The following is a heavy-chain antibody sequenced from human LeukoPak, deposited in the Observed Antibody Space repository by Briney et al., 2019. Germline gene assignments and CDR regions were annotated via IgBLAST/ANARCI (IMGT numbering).Heavy chain of an antibody. V-gene: IGHV3-30*02. CDR3: AKQPFRRGDYLSAFDI. CDR2: IRYDGSNK. CDR1: GFTFGSYG. Sequence: GGSLRLSCAASGFTFGSYGMHWVRQAPGKGLEWVAFIRYDGSNKYYADSVKGRFTISRDNSKNTLYLQMNSLRAEDTAVYYCAKQPFRRGDYLSAFDIWGQGTMVTVSS. D-gene: IGHD4-17*01. J-gene: IGHJ3*02.